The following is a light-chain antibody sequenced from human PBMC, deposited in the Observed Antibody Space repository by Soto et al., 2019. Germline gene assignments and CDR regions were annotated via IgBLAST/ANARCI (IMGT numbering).Light chain of an antibody. Sequence: QSVLTQPPSASGTPGQRVTISCSGSSYNIGTKTVNWYQQLPGTAPKLLIYSNNQRPSGVPDRFSVSKSGTSASLAISGLQSEDEADYYCAAWDDSLNGYVFGTGTKLTVL. CDR1: SYNIGTKT. CDR2: SNN. V-gene: IGLV1-44*01. CDR3: AAWDDSLNGYV. J-gene: IGLJ1*01.